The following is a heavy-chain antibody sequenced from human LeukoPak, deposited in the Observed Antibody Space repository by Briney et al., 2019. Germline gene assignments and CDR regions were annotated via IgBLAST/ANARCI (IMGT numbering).Heavy chain of an antibody. Sequence: GGSLRLSCAASGFTFSSYGMHWVRQAPGKGLEWVAFIRYDGSNKYYADSVKGRFTISRDNSKNTLYLQMNSLRAEDTAVYYCAKKGVVVITTEYYFDYWGQGTLVTVSS. V-gene: IGHV3-30*02. CDR1: GFTFSSYG. CDR3: AKKGVVVITTEYYFDY. J-gene: IGHJ4*02. D-gene: IGHD3-22*01. CDR2: IRYDGSNK.